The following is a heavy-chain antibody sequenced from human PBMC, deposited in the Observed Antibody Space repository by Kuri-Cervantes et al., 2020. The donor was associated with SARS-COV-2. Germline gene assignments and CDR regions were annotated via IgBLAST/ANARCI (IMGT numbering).Heavy chain of an antibody. V-gene: IGHV3-30*18. CDR3: AKDRVGVQDF. Sequence: GGSLRLSRAASGFTFSSYGMHWVRQAPGKGLEWVAVISYDGSNKYYADSVKGRFTISRDNSQNTLYLHMKSLRSEDTAMYYCAKDRVGVQDFWGQGTLVTVSS. CDR2: ISYDGSNK. CDR1: GFTFSSYG. J-gene: IGHJ4*02. D-gene: IGHD2-21*01.